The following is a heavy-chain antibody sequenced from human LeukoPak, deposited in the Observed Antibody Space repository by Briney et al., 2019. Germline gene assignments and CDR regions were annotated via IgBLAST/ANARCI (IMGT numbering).Heavy chain of an antibody. CDR2: IYYSGST. Sequence: SETLSLTCTVSGGSISSSRYYWGWIRQPPGKGLEWIGSIYYSGSTYYNPSLKSRVTISVDTSKNQFSLKLSSVTAADTAVYYCARQKLRRTVHGFYYYGMDVWGQGTTVTVSS. J-gene: IGHJ6*02. V-gene: IGHV4-39*01. CDR1: GGSISSSRYY. D-gene: IGHD4-17*01. CDR3: ARQKLRRTVHGFYYYGMDV.